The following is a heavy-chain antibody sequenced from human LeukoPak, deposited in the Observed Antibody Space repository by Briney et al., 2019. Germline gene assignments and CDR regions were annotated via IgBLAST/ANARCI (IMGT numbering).Heavy chain of an antibody. V-gene: IGHV3-43*01. CDR2: INWDGGST. Sequence: GGSLRLSCAASGFNFEDYTMHWVRPTPGKGREWVSLINWDGGSTYYADSVKGRFAISRDNNKNSLYLQMTSLRTEDTALYYCTKGSNTWPSLFDYWGQGTLVTVSS. D-gene: IGHD2-2*02. J-gene: IGHJ4*02. CDR3: TKGSNTWPSLFDY. CDR1: GFNFEDYT.